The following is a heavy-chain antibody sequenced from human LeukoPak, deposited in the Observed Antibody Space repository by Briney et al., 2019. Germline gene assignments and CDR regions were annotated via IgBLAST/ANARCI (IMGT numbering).Heavy chain of an antibody. J-gene: IGHJ4*02. CDR1: DYSISSGYY. V-gene: IGHV4-61*01. CDR3: ARDGSKDPYFDY. Sequence: NPSETLSLTCSVSDYSISSGYYWSWIRQPPGKGLEWIGYIYYSGSTNYNPSLKSRVTISVDTSKNQFSLKLSSVTAADTAVYYCARDGSKDPYFDYWGQGTLVTVSS. CDR2: IYYSGST.